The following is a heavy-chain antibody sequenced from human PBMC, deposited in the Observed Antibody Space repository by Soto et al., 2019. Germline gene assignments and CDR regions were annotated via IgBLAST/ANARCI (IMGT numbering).Heavy chain of an antibody. D-gene: IGHD3-10*01. CDR1: GGSISSSSYY. Sequence: SETLSLTCTVSGGSISSSSYYWGWIRQPPGKGLEWIGSIYYSGSTYYNPSLKSRVTISVDTSKNQFSLKLGSVTAADTAVYYCARHGYYYGSGSYMKKMGGIDPWGQGTLVTVSS. J-gene: IGHJ5*02. CDR2: IYYSGST. CDR3: ARHGYYYGSGSYMKKMGGIDP. V-gene: IGHV4-39*01.